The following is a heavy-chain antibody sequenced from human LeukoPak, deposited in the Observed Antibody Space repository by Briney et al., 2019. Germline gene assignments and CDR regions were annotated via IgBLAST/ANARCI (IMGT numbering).Heavy chain of an antibody. CDR2: MYHSGST. J-gene: IGHJ5*02. CDR1: GYSIISDYY. V-gene: IGHV4-38-2*02. Sequence: SETLSLTCTVSGYSIISDYYWGWIRQPPGKGLEWIGSMYHSGSTYYNPSLKSRVTISVDTSKNQFSLKLSSVTAADTAVYYCARVPGPNWFDPWGQGTLVTVSP. CDR3: ARVPGPNWFDP.